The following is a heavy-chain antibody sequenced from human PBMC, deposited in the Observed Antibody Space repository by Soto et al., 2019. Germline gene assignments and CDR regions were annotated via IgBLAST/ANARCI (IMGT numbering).Heavy chain of an antibody. CDR3: ARGWRYDILTGYYVFDY. D-gene: IGHD3-9*01. CDR1: GGSFSGYY. CDR2: INHSGST. V-gene: IGHV4-34*01. J-gene: IGHJ4*02. Sequence: PSETLSLTCAVYGGSFSGYYWSWIRQPPGKGLEWIGEINHSGSTNYNPSLKSRVTISVDTSKNQFSLKLSSVTAADTAVYYCARGWRYDILTGYYVFDYWGQGTLVTVSS.